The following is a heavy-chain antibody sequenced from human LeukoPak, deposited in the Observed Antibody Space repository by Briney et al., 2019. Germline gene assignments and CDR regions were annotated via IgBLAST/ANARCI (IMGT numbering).Heavy chain of an antibody. D-gene: IGHD3-22*01. V-gene: IGHV3-21*01. CDR1: GFTFSSYS. CDR3: ASNYYDSSGYYYG. CDR2: ISSSSSYI. J-gene: IGHJ4*02. Sequence: PGGSLRLSCAASGFTFSSYSMNWVRQAPGKGWEWVSSISSSSSYIYYADSVKGRFTISRDNARNSLYLQMNSLRAEDTAVYYCASNYYDSSGYYYGWGQGTLVTVSS.